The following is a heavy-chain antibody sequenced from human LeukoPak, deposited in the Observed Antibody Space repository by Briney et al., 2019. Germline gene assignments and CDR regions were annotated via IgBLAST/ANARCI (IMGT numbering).Heavy chain of an antibody. V-gene: IGHV3-7*03. Sequence: GGSLRLSCVASGFTFGKYWMSWVRQAPGKGLEWVANIKLDGSEKNYVDPVKGRFTISRDNTKNSLYLQMNSLRVEDTAVFYCARDQYDTWSRRGNFDSWGQGTLVIVSS. J-gene: IGHJ4*02. CDR2: IKLDGSEK. CDR1: GFTFGKYW. D-gene: IGHD3-3*01. CDR3: ARDQYDTWSRRGNFDS.